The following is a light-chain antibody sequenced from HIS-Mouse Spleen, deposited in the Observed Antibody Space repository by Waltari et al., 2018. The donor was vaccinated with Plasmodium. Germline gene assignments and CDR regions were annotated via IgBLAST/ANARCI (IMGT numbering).Light chain of an antibody. Sequence: SYELTQPPSVSVSPGQTASITCSGDKLGDKYACWYQQKPGQSPLLVIYQDSKRPSGIPERFSGSNSGNTATLTISGTQAMDKADYYCQAWDSSTAVFGGGTKLTVL. CDR1: KLGDKY. J-gene: IGLJ2*01. V-gene: IGLV3-1*01. CDR3: QAWDSSTAV. CDR2: QDS.